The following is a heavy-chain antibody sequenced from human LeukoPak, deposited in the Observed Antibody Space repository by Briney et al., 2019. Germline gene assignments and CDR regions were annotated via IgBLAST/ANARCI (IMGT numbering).Heavy chain of an antibody. CDR3: AREYYDSSGYYYPFDY. CDR2: INWNGGST. V-gene: IGHV3-20*04. Sequence: PGGSLRLSCAASGFTFDDYGMSWVRQAPGKGLEWVSGINWNGGSTGYADSVKGRFTISRDNAKNSLYLQMNSLRAEDTALYYCAREYYDSSGYYYPFDYWGLGTLVTVSS. D-gene: IGHD3-22*01. CDR1: GFTFDDYG. J-gene: IGHJ4*02.